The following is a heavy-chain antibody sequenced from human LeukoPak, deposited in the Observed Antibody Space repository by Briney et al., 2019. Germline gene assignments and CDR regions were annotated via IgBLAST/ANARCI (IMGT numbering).Heavy chain of an antibody. D-gene: IGHD6-6*01. J-gene: IGHJ6*03. V-gene: IGHV4-39*07. CDR1: GGSISSSSYY. CDR2: IYYSGST. CDR3: ARESPEYSSSSPYYYYYYYMDV. Sequence: SETLSLTCTVSGGSISSSSYYWGWIRQPPGKGLEWIGSIYYSGSTYYNPSLKSRVTMSVDTSKNQFSLKLSSVTAADTAVYYCARESPEYSSSSPYYYYYYYMDVWGKGTTVTVSS.